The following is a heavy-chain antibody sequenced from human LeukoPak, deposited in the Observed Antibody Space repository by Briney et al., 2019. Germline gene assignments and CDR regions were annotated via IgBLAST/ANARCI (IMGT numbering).Heavy chain of an antibody. CDR3: ARRRRYYGDYSHYYYGMDV. CDR2: IYYSGST. D-gene: IGHD4-17*01. CDR1: GDSISNYY. J-gene: IGHJ6*02. Sequence: SETLSLTCTVSGDSISNYYWNWIRQPPGKGLEWIGYIYYSGSTNYNPSLKSRVTISVDTSKNQFSLKLSSVTAADTAVYYCARRRRYYGDYSHYYYGMDVWGQGTTVTVSS. V-gene: IGHV4-59*08.